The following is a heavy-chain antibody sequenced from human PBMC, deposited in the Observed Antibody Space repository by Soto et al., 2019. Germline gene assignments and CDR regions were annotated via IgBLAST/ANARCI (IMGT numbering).Heavy chain of an antibody. Sequence: EVQLLESGGNLVQPGGSLRLSCVASGFTFSNYVMSWVRQAPGKGLEWVSGISDSGGTTYSADFVKGRFTISRDNSKNTLYLQMTSLRAEDTAVYYCAKGWQVRGGQFDYWGQGTLVSVSS. J-gene: IGHJ4*02. CDR1: GFTFSNYV. CDR3: AKGWQVRGGQFDY. CDR2: ISDSGGTT. D-gene: IGHD6-19*01. V-gene: IGHV3-23*01.